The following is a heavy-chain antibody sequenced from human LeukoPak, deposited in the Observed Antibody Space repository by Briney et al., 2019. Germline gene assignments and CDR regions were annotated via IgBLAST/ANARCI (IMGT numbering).Heavy chain of an antibody. CDR1: GYTFTTCA. D-gene: IGHD6-19*01. CDR3: TIGLAGDWDAFDI. J-gene: IGHJ3*02. CDR2: IHADSGNT. Sequence: ASVKVSCKTSGYTFTTCAVHWVRQAPGQRLEWMGWIHADSGNTKYSQKLQGRVAIARDTSASTIYMELTSLRIEDTAVYFCTIGLAGDWDAFDIWGLGTMVTVSS. V-gene: IGHV1-3*01.